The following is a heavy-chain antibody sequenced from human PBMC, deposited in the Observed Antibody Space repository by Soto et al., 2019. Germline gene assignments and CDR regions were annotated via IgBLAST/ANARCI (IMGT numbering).Heavy chain of an antibody. CDR2: IIPIFGTA. CDR1: GVTFSSYA. CDR3: VSGVDYSKPRPLYYYYGMDV. J-gene: IGHJ6*02. Sequence: SVKVSCKASGVTFSSYAISWVRQAPGQGLEWMGGIIPIFGTANYAQKFQGRVTITADESTSTAYMELSSLRSEDTAVYYCVSGVDYSKPRPLYYYYGMDVWGQGTTVTVSS. V-gene: IGHV1-69*13. D-gene: IGHD4-4*01.